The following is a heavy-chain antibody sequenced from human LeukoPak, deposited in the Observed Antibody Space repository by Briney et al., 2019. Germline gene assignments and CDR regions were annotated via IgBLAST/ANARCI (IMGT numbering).Heavy chain of an antibody. CDR3: ASDTTGTTWTLRAAFDI. D-gene: IGHD1-1*01. Sequence: ASVKVSCKASGGIFSSYAISWVRQAPGQGLEWMGGIIPIFGTANYAQKFQGRVTITTDESTSTAYMELSSLRSEDTAVYYCASDTTGTTWTLRAAFDIWGQGTMVTVSS. J-gene: IGHJ3*02. V-gene: IGHV1-69*05. CDR1: GGIFSSYA. CDR2: IIPIFGTA.